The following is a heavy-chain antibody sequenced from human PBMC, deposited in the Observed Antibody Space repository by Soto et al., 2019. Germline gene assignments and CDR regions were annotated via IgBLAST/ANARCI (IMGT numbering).Heavy chain of an antibody. Sequence: GPSVKVSCKASGYTFTSYYMHWVRQAPGQGLEWMGIINPSGGSTTYVQKFQGRVTMTRDTSTSTVYMDLSSLRSEDTAVYYCARGSSLAFDYWGQGTLVTVSS. CDR3: ARGSSLAFDY. J-gene: IGHJ4*02. CDR1: GYTFTSYY. V-gene: IGHV1-46*01. CDR2: INPSGGST.